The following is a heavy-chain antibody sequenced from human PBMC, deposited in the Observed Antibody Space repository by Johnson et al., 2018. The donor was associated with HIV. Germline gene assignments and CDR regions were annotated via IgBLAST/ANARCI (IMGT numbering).Heavy chain of an antibody. D-gene: IGHD1-1*01. CDR1: GFSNYD. V-gene: IGHV3-30*18. Sequence: QVQLVESGGGVVQPGRSLRLSCAASGFSNYDMHWVRQAPGRGLEWVSSISYDGTNKYYADSVKGRFTISRDNSKNTRYLQLNNLRAEDTAFYYCAKEDPWRRAFDIWGQGTMVTVSS. J-gene: IGHJ3*02. CDR2: ISYDGTNK. CDR3: AKEDPWRRAFDI.